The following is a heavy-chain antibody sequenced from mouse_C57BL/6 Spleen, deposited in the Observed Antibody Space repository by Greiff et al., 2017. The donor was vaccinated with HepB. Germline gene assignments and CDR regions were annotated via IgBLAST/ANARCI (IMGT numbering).Heavy chain of an antibody. Sequence: VQLQQSGPELVKPGASVKLSCKASGYTFTSYDINWVKQRPGQGLEWIGWIYPRDGSTKYNEKFKGKATLTVDTSSSTAYMELRSLTSEDSAVYFCAKGDYYGSSSFAYWGQGTLVTVSA. J-gene: IGHJ3*01. CDR2: IYPRDGST. D-gene: IGHD1-1*01. CDR3: AKGDYYGSSSFAY. CDR1: GYTFTSYD. V-gene: IGHV1-85*01.